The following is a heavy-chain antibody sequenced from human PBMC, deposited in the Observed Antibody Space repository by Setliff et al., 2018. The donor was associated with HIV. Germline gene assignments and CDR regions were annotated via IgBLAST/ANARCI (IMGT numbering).Heavy chain of an antibody. CDR2: IKSKTDGGTT. CDR3: ATGEGGTYRYNYFER. J-gene: IGHJ5*02. D-gene: IGHD1-26*01. CDR1: GFTFSNAW. V-gene: IGHV3-15*01. Sequence: GGSLRLSCAASGFTFSNAWMSWVRQAPGKGLEWVGRIKSKTDGGTTDYAAPVKGRFTISRDDSKNTLYLQMNSLKTEDTAVSYCATGEGGTYRYNYFERWSKRTLVTVSS.